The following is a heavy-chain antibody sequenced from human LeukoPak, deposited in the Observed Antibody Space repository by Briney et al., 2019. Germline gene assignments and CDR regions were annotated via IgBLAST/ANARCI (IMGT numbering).Heavy chain of an antibody. V-gene: IGHV1-8*01. CDR2: MNPNSGNT. CDR1: GYTFTSYD. J-gene: IGHJ6*03. CDR3: ARGRDDSSGYYFDYYYYMDV. D-gene: IGHD3-22*01. Sequence: ASVKGSCKASGYTFTSYDINWVRQANGQGLELMGWMNPNSGNTGYAQKFQGRVTMTRNTSISTAYMQLSSLRSEDTAVYYCARGRDDSSGYYFDYYYYMDVWGKGTTVTISS.